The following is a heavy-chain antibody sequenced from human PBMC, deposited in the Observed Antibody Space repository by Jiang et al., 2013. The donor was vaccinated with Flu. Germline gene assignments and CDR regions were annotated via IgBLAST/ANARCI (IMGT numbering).Heavy chain of an antibody. D-gene: IGHD4-17*01. V-gene: IGHV1-2*02. CDR2: INPNSGAT. Sequence: GAEVKKPGSSVKVSCKTSGGTFSSYAINWVRQAPGQGLEWMGWINPNSGATHFAQKFQGRVTMTRDTSISTAYMELSRLRSDDTAVYYCARDRAYGDNSFDIWGQGTMVTVSS. J-gene: IGHJ3*02. CDR3: ARDRAYGDNSFDI. CDR1: GGTFSSYA.